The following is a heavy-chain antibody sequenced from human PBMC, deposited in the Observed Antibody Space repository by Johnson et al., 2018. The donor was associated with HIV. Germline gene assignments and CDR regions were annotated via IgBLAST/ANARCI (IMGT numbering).Heavy chain of an antibody. CDR1: GFTVSSNY. CDR2: IGTAGDT. CDR3: ASGENSGWSRV. J-gene: IGHJ3*01. Sequence: VQLVESGGGLVQPGGSLRLSCAASGFTVSSNYMSWVRQAPGKGLEWVSVIGTAGDTYYPGSVKGRFTISRENAKNSLYLQMNSLRAGDTAVYYCASGENSGWSRVWGQGTMVTVSS. V-gene: IGHV3-13*01. D-gene: IGHD6-19*01.